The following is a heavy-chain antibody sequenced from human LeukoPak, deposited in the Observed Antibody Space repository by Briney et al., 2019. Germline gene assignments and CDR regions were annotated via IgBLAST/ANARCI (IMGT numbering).Heavy chain of an antibody. D-gene: IGHD1-26*01. V-gene: IGHV1-2*02. CDR2: INPNSGGT. CDR1: GYTFTGYY. J-gene: IGHJ4*02. CDR3: ARDLAVSGELLQVY. Sequence: ASVKVSCKACGYTFTGYYMHWVRQAPGQGLEWMGWINPNSGGTNYAQKFQGRVTMTRDTSISTAYMELSRLRSDDTAVYYCARDLAVSGELLQVYWGQGTLVTVSS.